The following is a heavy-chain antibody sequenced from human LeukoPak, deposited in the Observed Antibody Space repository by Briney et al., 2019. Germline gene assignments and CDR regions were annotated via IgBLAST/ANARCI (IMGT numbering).Heavy chain of an antibody. CDR3: ATRGNYYGSGSYYPQDLDY. Sequence: SETLSLTCTVSGGSISSSSYYWGWIRQPPGKGLEWIGGIYYSGSTYYNPSLKSRVTISVDTSKNQFSLKLSSVTAADTAVYYCATRGNYYGSGSYYPQDLDYWGQGTLVTVSS. V-gene: IGHV4-39*01. CDR2: IYYSGST. D-gene: IGHD3-10*01. CDR1: GGSISSSSYY. J-gene: IGHJ4*02.